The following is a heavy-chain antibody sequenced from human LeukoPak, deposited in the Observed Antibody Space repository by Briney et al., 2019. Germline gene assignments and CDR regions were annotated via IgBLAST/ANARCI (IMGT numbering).Heavy chain of an antibody. Sequence: GGSLRLSRAASGVTFSSYWMSWVRQAPGKGLEWVANIKEDGSEKYYVDSVEGRFTISRDNAKNSLYLQMNSLRAEDTAVYYCARGRFNYDSSGYSSFYHWGQGTLVTVSS. CDR3: ARGRFNYDSSGYSSFYH. V-gene: IGHV3-7*01. D-gene: IGHD3-22*01. CDR1: GVTFSSYW. CDR2: IKEDGSEK. J-gene: IGHJ4*02.